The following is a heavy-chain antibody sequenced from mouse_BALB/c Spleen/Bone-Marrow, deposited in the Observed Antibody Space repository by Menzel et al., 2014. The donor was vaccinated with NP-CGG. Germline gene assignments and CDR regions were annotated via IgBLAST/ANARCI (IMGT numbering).Heavy chain of an antibody. Sequence: EVKLMESGAELVKPGASVKLSCTASGSNIKDTYMHWVKQRPEQGLEWIGRIDPANGNIKYDPKFQGRATITADTSSNTAYLQLSSLTSEDTAVYYCAPYYYGRWFANWGQGTLVTVSA. CDR3: APYYYGRWFAN. CDR2: IDPANGNI. D-gene: IGHD1-1*01. CDR1: GSNIKDTY. V-gene: IGHV14-3*02. J-gene: IGHJ3*01.